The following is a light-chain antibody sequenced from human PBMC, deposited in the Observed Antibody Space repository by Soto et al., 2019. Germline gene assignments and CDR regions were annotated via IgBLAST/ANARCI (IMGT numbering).Light chain of an antibody. CDR2: DAS. J-gene: IGKJ4*01. CDR3: QQFSSYPLT. V-gene: IGKV1-13*02. CDR1: QGIRND. Sequence: IQMTQSPSSLSASVGDRVTITCRASQGIRNDLGWYQQKPGKAPKLLIYDASNLGSGVPSRFSGSGSGTDFTLTISRLEPEDFAVYYCQQFSSYPLTFGGGTKVDIK.